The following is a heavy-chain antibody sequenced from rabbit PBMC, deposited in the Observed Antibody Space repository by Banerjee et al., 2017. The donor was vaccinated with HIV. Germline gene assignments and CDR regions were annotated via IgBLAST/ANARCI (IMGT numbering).Heavy chain of an antibody. CDR1: GFDFSSYYM. D-gene: IGHD4-1*01. Sequence: QEQLEESGGGLVQPGGSLTLSCKASGFDFSSYYMSWVRQAPGKGLEWIACINTSSGNTVYASWAKGRFTISKTSSTTVTLQMTSLTAADTATYFCARDLAGVIGWNFGLWGPGTLVTVS. J-gene: IGHJ4*01. CDR3: ARDLAGVIGWNFGL. V-gene: IGHV1S45*01. CDR2: INTSSGNT.